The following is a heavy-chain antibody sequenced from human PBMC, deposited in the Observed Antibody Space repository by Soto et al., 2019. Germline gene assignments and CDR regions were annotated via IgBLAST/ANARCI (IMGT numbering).Heavy chain of an antibody. CDR2: MNPNSGNT. V-gene: IGHV1-8*01. CDR1: GYTFTSYD. D-gene: IGHD3-3*01. Sequence: ASVKVSCKASGYTFTSYDMNWVRQASGQGLEWMGWMNPNSGNTGYAQKFQGRVTMTRNTSISTAYMELSSLRSEDTAVYYCARLLSITIFGVVPDVWGQGTTVTVSS. J-gene: IGHJ6*02. CDR3: ARLLSITIFGVVPDV.